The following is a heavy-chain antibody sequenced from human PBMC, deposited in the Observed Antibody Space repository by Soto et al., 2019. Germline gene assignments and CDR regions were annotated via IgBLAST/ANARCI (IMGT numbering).Heavy chain of an antibody. CDR3: ARSSVDTYMTYWFDP. D-gene: IGHD5-18*01. CDR2: IYYSGNT. V-gene: IGHV4-61*08. J-gene: IGHJ5*01. Sequence: SETLSLTCTVSGDSVTSGDYYWSWIRQPPGKGLEWIGYIYYSGNTNYSPSLKSRVAISLDTSHNQFSLKLSSVTAADTAVYFCARSSVDTYMTYWFDPWGQGTLVTVSS. CDR1: GDSVTSGDYY.